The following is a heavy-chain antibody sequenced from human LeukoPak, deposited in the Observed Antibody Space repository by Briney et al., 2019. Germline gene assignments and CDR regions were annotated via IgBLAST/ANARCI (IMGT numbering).Heavy chain of an antibody. CDR3: ASALYYDFWSGYPPFDY. CDR1: GGSISSSSYC. Sequence: SETLSLTCTVSGGSISSSSYCWGWIRQPPGKGLEWIGSIYYSGGTYYNPSLKSRVTISVDTSKNQFSLKLSSVTAADTAVYYCASALYYDFWSGYPPFDYWGQGTLVTVSS. D-gene: IGHD3-3*01. V-gene: IGHV4-39*01. J-gene: IGHJ4*02. CDR2: IYYSGGT.